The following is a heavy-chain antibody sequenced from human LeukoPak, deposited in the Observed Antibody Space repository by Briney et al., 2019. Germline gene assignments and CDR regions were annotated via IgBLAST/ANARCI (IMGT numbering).Heavy chain of an antibody. CDR2: IIPIFGTA. CDR3: ARPIGWFGELLAAFDI. CDR1: GGTFSSYA. V-gene: IGHV1-69*01. D-gene: IGHD3-10*01. J-gene: IGHJ3*02. Sequence: SVKVSCKASGGTFSSYAISWVRQAPGQGLEWMGGIIPIFGTANYAQKFQGRVTITADESTSTAYMELSSLRSEDTAVYYCARPIGWFGELLAAFDIWGQGTMVTVSS.